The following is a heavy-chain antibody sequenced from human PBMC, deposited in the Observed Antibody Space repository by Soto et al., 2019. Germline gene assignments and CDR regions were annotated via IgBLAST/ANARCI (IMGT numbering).Heavy chain of an antibody. J-gene: IGHJ6*02. CDR1: GYSFTDYH. D-gene: IGHD2-8*01. V-gene: IGHV1-2*04. CDR2: INPKSGGT. CDR3: ARGDSTDCSNGVCSFFYNHDMDV. Sequence: ASVKVSCKASGYSFTDYHIHWVRQAPGQGLEWLGRINPKSGGTSTAQKFQGWGTMTTDTALNTAPMELTRMKSDDTAIYYCARGDSTDCSNGVCSFFYNHDMDVWGQGTTVTVSS.